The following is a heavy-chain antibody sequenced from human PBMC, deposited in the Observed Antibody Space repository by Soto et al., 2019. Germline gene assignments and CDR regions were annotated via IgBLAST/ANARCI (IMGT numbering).Heavy chain of an antibody. CDR2: IYHSGST. V-gene: IGHV4-4*02. Sequence: QVQLQESGPGLVKPSGTLSLTCAVSGGSISSSNWWSWVRQPPGKGLEWIWEIYHSGSTNYNPSLQLRLSIPADNSIYRFSLKLCCVRDADTAGYYSVTLYYASKRYYSGDAFDICSQGTMNTVS. CDR3: VTLYYASKRYYSGDAFDI. D-gene: IGHD3-22*01. J-gene: IGHJ3*02. CDR1: GGSISSSNW.